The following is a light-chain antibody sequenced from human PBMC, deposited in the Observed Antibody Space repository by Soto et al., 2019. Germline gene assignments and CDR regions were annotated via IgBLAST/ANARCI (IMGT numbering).Light chain of an antibody. CDR2: GAS. J-gene: IGKJ5*01. Sequence: EIVLTQSPGTLSLSPGERANLSCRASQSVNSSYLAWYQQKTGQAPRLLIYGASNRATGIPNKFSGNGSGTYFTLTISRLEPEDFAVYYCQQYGSSRITFGQGTRLEIK. V-gene: IGKV3-20*01. CDR3: QQYGSSRIT. CDR1: QSVNSSY.